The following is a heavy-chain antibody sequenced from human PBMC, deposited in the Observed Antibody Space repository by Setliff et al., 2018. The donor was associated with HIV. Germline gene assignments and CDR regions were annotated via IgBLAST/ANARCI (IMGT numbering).Heavy chain of an antibody. J-gene: IGHJ4*02. CDR2: IIPSGST. Sequence: SETLSLTCAVYGGSFSGYYWSWIRQPPGKGLKWIGEIIPSGSTNYNPSLKSRVTISVDTPKNQFSLKLNSVIAADTAVYYCARNRVPSSLWGQGTLVTVSS. D-gene: IGHD3-10*01. V-gene: IGHV4-34*12. CDR1: GGSFSGYY. CDR3: ARNRVPSSL.